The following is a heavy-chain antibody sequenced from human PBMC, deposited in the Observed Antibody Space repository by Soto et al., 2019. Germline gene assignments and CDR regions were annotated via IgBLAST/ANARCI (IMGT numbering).Heavy chain of an antibody. CDR1: GFTFSSYA. J-gene: IGHJ3*02. D-gene: IGHD3-16*02. CDR3: AKDLIMITFGGVIPLGALDI. CDR2: ISGSGGST. V-gene: IGHV3-23*01. Sequence: GSLRLSCAASGFTFSSYAMSWVRQAPGKGLEWVSAISGSGGSTYYADSVKGRFTISRDNSKNTLYLQMNSLRAEDTAVYYCAKDLIMITFGGVIPLGALDIWGQGTMVTVSS.